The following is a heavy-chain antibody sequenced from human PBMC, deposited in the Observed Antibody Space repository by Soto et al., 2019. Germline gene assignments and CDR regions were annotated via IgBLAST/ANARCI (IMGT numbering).Heavy chain of an antibody. CDR2: ISYDGSNK. D-gene: IGHD6-19*01. V-gene: IGHV3-30*18. CDR3: AKELAVAGTRWFDP. J-gene: IGHJ5*02. CDR1: GFTFSSYG. Sequence: GGSLRLSCAASGFTFSSYGMHWVRQAPGKGLEWVAVISYDGSNKYYADSVKGRFTISRDNSKNTLYLQMNSLRAEDTAVYYCAKELAVAGTRWFDPWGQGTLVTVSS.